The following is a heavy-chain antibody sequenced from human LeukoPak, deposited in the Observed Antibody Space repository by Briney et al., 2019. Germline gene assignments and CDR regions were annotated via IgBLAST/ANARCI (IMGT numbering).Heavy chain of an antibody. J-gene: IGHJ5*02. Sequence: GESLKISCKGSGYSFTSYWIGWVRQMPGKGLEWMGIIYPGDSDTRYSPSFQGQVTISADKSISTAYLQWSSLKASDTAMYYCASTPGSGSHPLWFDPWGQGTLVTVSS. CDR3: ASTPGSGSHPLWFDP. D-gene: IGHD3-10*01. CDR2: IYPGDSDT. V-gene: IGHV5-51*01. CDR1: GYSFTSYW.